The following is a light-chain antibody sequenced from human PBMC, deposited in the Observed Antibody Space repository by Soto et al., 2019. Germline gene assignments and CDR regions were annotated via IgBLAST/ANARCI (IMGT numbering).Light chain of an antibody. CDR2: EVT. J-gene: IGLJ2*01. Sequence: QSVLTQPASVSGSPGQSITISCAGTSRDVGGYNYVSWYQQYPGKAPKVIISEVTNRPSGVPNRFSGSKSGNTASLTISGLQAEDDADYYCSSYTSVSTWLFRGGTTVTVL. CDR3: SSYTSVSTWL. CDR1: SRDVGGYNY. V-gene: IGLV2-14*01.